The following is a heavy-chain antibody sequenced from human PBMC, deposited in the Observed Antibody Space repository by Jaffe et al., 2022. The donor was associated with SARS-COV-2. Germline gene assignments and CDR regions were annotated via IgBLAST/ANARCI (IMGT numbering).Heavy chain of an antibody. V-gene: IGHV3-33*01. J-gene: IGHJ4*02. CDR1: GFTFSSYG. CDR2: IWYDGSNK. D-gene: IGHD6-19*01. CDR3: ASNEAGRGFDY. Sequence: QVQLVESGGGVVQPGRSLRLSCAASGFTFSSYGMHWVRQAPGKGLEWVAVIWYDGSNKYYADSVKGRFTISRDNSKNTLYLQMNSLRAEDTAVYYCASNEAGRGFDYWGQGTLVTVSS.